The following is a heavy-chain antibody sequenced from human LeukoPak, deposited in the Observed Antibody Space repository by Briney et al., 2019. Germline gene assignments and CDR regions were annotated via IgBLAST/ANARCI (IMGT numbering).Heavy chain of an antibody. CDR1: GGSISSYY. V-gene: IGHV4-59*13. D-gene: IGHD3-10*01. J-gene: IGHJ2*01. Sequence: SETLSLTCTVSGGSISSYYWSWIRQPPGKGREWIGYIYYSGSTNYNPSLKSRVTISVDTSKNQFSLKLSSVTAADTAVYYCARDRAWFGELFDWYFALWGRGTLVTVSS. CDR3: ARDRAWFGELFDWYFAL. CDR2: IYYSGST.